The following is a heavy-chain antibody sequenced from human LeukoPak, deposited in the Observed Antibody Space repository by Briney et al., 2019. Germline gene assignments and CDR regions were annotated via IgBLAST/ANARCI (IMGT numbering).Heavy chain of an antibody. Sequence: PSETLSLTCTVSGGSISGYYWSWVRQPPGKGLECVGYIYYSGSTNYNPSLRSRVTISVDTSKNQFSLRLSSVTAADTAVYYCARQDATSWYGDWFDPWGQGTLVTVSS. CDR1: GGSISGYY. CDR3: ARQDATSWYGDWFDP. J-gene: IGHJ5*02. D-gene: IGHD6-13*01. V-gene: IGHV4-59*08. CDR2: IYYSGST.